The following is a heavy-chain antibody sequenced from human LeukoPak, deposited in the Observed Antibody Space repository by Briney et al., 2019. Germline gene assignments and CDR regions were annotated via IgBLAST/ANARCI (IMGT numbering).Heavy chain of an antibody. Sequence: SETLSLTCTVSGGSISSSSYYWGWIRQPPGKGLEWIGSIYYSGSTYYNPSLKSRVTISVDTSKNQFSLKLSSVTAADTAVYYCARDQQQLVPFDYWGQGTLVTVSS. CDR2: IYYSGST. CDR3: ARDQQQLVPFDY. J-gene: IGHJ4*02. D-gene: IGHD6-13*01. CDR1: GGSISSSSYY. V-gene: IGHV4-39*07.